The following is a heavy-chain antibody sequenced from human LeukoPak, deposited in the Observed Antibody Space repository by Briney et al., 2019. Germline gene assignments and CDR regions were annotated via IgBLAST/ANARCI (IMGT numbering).Heavy chain of an antibody. CDR3: ARPNCDGDCQNALDV. Sequence: GGSLRLSCAASGFTFSNYWMSWVRQAPGKGLEWVANIKRDGTAKYYMDSMKGRFTISRDNAKNSLSLQMNSLRVEDTAVYYCARPNCDGDCQNALDVWGQGTLVTVSS. CDR1: GFTFSNYW. V-gene: IGHV3-7*01. CDR2: IKRDGTAK. D-gene: IGHD2-21*02. J-gene: IGHJ3*01.